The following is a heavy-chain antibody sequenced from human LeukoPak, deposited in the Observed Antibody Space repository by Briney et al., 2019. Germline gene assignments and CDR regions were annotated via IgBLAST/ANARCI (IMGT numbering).Heavy chain of an antibody. CDR3: ARLRTSCCIDY. CDR2: INHSGST. V-gene: IGHV4-34*01. Sequence: ASETLSLTCAVYGGSFSGYYWSWIRQPPGKGLEWIGEINHSGSTNYNPSLKSRVTISVDTSKNQFSLKLSSVTAADTAVYYCARLRTSCCIDYWGQGTLVTVSS. D-gene: IGHD2-2*01. CDR1: GGSFSGYY. J-gene: IGHJ4*02.